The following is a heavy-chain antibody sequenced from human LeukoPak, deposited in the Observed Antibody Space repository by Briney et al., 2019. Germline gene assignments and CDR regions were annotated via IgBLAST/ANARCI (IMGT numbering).Heavy chain of an antibody. J-gene: IGHJ3*02. CDR2: INPNSGGT. V-gene: IGHV1-2*02. CDR3: ARAFGGVIVGVAFDI. D-gene: IGHD3-16*02. Sequence: ASVKVSCKASGYTFTGYYMHWVRQAPGQGLEWMGWINPNSGGTNYAQKFQGRVTMTRDTSIGTAYMELSRLRSDDTAVYYCARAFGGVIVGVAFDIWGQGTMVTVSS. CDR1: GYTFTGYY.